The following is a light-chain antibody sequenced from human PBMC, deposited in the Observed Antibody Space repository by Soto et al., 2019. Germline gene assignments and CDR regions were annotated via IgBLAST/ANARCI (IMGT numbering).Light chain of an antibody. V-gene: IGLV2-14*01. CDR3: SSYTNINTRACV. Sequence: QSALTQPPSASESPGQSVTISCTGTSGDIGSYNRVSWYQQHPGKAPKLIIYEVTDRPSGVSNRFSGSKSGNTASLTISGLQAEDEAEYYCSSYTNINTRACVFGTGTKVTVL. CDR2: EVT. J-gene: IGLJ1*01. CDR1: SGDIGSYNR.